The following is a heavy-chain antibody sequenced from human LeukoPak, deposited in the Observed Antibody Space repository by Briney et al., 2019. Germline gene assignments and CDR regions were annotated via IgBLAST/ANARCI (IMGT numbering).Heavy chain of an antibody. CDR2: INHSGST. CDR3: ARITDAFDI. CDR1: GGSFSGYY. D-gene: IGHD1-14*01. J-gene: IGHJ3*02. V-gene: IGHV4-34*01. Sequence: PSETLSLTCAVYGGSFSGYYWSWIRQPPGKGLEWIGEINHSGSTNYNPSLKSRVIISVDTSKNQFSLKLSSVTAADTAVYYCARITDAFDIWGQGTMVTVSS.